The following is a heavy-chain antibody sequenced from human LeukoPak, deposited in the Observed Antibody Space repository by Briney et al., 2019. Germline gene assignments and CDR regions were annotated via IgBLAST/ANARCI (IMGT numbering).Heavy chain of an antibody. CDR3: ARDRRYCSGGDCYRDDAFDI. J-gene: IGHJ3*02. Sequence: GGSLRLSCAASGFTFSSYAIHWVRQAPGKGLEWVAVISYDGSNKYYADSVKGRFTISRDNSKNTLHLQMNSLRTEDTAVYYCARDRRYCSGGDCYRDDAFDIWGQGTMVTVSS. V-gene: IGHV3-30-3*01. CDR1: GFTFSSYA. CDR2: ISYDGSNK. D-gene: IGHD2-15*01.